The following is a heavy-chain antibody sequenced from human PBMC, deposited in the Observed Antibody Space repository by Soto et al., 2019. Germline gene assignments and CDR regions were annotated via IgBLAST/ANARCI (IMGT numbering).Heavy chain of an antibody. J-gene: IGHJ3*02. CDR2: ISDSGGTT. Sequence: EVQLLESGGGLVQPGGSLRLSCAASRFTFSTYAMSWVRQAPGKGLEWVSAISDSGGTTYYADSVRGRFTSSRDNSKNTLYLQMNSLRAEDTAIYYCAKDKEGAGHGAFDMWGQGTMVTVSA. CDR3: AKDKEGAGHGAFDM. CDR1: RFTFSTYA. V-gene: IGHV3-23*01. D-gene: IGHD3-16*01.